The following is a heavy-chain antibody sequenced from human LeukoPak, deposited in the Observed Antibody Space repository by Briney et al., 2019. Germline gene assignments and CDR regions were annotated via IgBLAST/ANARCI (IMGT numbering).Heavy chain of an antibody. J-gene: IGHJ4*02. CDR2: IYSSGGT. Sequence: PSETLSLTCTVAGASIRNHYWSWIRQPPGKGLEWIGYIYSSGGTNYDPSLKSRVTISVDTSKNQFSLKLSSATAADTAVYYCAVTPHSYGSGSYTDYWGQGTLVTVSS. CDR1: GASIRNHY. CDR3: AVTPHSYGSGSYTDY. D-gene: IGHD3-10*01. V-gene: IGHV4-59*11.